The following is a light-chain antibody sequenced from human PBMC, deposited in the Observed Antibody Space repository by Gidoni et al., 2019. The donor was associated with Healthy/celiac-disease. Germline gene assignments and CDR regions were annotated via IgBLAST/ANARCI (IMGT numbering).Light chain of an antibody. CDR2: WAS. CDR1: QSVLYSSNNKNY. CDR3: QQYYSTPFT. J-gene: IGKJ3*01. Sequence: IVMTQSPDSLAVSMCERATINCKSSQSVLYSSNNKNYLAWYQQKPGQPPKLLIYWASTRESGVPDLFSGSGSGTDFTLTISSLQAEDVAVYYCQQYYSTPFTFGPGTKVDIK. V-gene: IGKV4-1*01.